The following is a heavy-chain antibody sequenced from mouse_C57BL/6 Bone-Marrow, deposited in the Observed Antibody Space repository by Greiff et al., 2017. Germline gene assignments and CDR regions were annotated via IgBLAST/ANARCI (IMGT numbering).Heavy chain of an antibody. V-gene: IGHV14-4*01. CDR3: SSFNGNYFDF. D-gene: IGHD2-1*01. Sequence: EVQLQQSGAELVRPGASVKLSCTASGFNIKDDYIHWVKQRPEQGLEWIGWIDPEIGETEYASKFQGKATITSDTSSNHAYLQLSSLTSEDTAIYYCSSFNGNYFDFWGQGTPLTVAS. J-gene: IGHJ2*01. CDR1: GFNIKDDY. CDR2: IDPEIGET.